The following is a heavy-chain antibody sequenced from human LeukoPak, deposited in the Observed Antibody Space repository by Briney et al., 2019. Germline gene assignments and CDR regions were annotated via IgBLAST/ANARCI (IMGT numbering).Heavy chain of an antibody. CDR2: ISSSGSTI. D-gene: IGHD1-26*01. CDR1: GFTFSDYY. V-gene: IGHV3-11*04. CDR3: TKAGVVGAKAGFDN. Sequence: PGGSLRLSCAASGFTFSDYYVSWIRQAPGKGLEWVSYISSSGSTIYYADSVKGRFTISRDNAKNSLDLQMNNLRDEDTAIYYCTKAGVVGAKAGFDNWGQGTLVTVSS. J-gene: IGHJ4*02.